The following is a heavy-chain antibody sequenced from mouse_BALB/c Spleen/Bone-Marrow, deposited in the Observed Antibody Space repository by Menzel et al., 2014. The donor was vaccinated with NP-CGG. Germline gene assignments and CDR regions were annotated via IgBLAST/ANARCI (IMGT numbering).Heavy chain of an antibody. CDR3: ARGGISIDY. CDR2: IYPGDDDT. J-gene: IGHJ2*01. CDR1: GYAFSIYW. Sequence: QVQLQQSGAELVRPGSSVKISCKASGYAFSIYWTNWVKQRPGQGLEWIGQIYPGDDDTDYNGKFKGKATLTADRSSSTAYMQLNSLTSEDSAVYFCARGGISIDYWGQGTTLTVSS. V-gene: IGHV1-80*01.